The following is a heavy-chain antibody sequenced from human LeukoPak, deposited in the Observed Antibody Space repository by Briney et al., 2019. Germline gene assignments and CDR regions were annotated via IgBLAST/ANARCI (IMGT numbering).Heavy chain of an antibody. D-gene: IGHD5-12*01. CDR1: GYTFTGYY. CDR2: NNPNSGGT. Sequence: GASVKVSCKASGYTFTGYYMHWVRQAPGQGLEWMGWNNPNSGGTNYAQKFQGRVTMTRDTSISTAYMELSRLRSDDTAVYYCARVSRIKGVATTLGYWGQGTLVTVSS. J-gene: IGHJ4*02. CDR3: ARVSRIKGVATTLGY. V-gene: IGHV1-2*02.